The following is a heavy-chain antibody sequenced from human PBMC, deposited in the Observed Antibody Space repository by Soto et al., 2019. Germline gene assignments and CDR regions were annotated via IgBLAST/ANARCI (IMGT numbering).Heavy chain of an antibody. J-gene: IGHJ6*03. CDR3: ARQSYDFWSGYYTDYYYYMDV. CDR2: IYYSGST. D-gene: IGHD3-3*01. CDR1: GGSISSYY. V-gene: IGHV4-59*08. Sequence: SETLSLTCTVSGGSISSYYWSWIRQPPGKGLEWIGYIYYSGSTNYNPSLKSRVTISVDTSKNQFSLKLSSVTAADTAVYYCARQSYDFWSGYYTDYYYYMDVWGKGTMVTVSS.